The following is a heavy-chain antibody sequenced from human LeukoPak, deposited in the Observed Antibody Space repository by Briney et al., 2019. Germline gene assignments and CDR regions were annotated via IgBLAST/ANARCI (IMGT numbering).Heavy chain of an antibody. CDR2: IGGSGVST. CDR3: AKDERNWNYNLASQTYD. CDR1: GFRFSSYA. V-gene: IGHV3-23*01. D-gene: IGHD1-7*01. J-gene: IGHJ4*02. Sequence: GGSLRLSCAASGFRFSSYAMSWVRQAPGKGLEWVSAIGGSGVSTYYADSLKGRFTVSRDNSKNTLYLQMSSLRAEDTAVYYCAKDERNWNYNLASQTYDWGQGTLVTVSS.